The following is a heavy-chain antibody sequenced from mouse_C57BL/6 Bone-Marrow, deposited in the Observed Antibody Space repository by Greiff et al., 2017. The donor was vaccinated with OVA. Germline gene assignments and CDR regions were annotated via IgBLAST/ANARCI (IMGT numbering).Heavy chain of an antibody. Sequence: QVQLQQPGTDLVKPGASVKLSCKASGYTFTSYWMHWVKQRPGQGLEWIGNINPSNGGTNYNEKFKSKATLTVDKSSSTAYMQLSSLTSEDSAVYYGARYHYYGSSSFGYWGQGTTLTVSS. V-gene: IGHV1-53*01. J-gene: IGHJ2*01. CDR2: INPSNGGT. D-gene: IGHD1-1*01. CDR1: GYTFTSYW. CDR3: ARYHYYGSSSFGY.